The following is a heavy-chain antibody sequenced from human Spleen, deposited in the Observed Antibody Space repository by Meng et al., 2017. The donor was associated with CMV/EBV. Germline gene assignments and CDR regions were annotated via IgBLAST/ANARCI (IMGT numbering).Heavy chain of an antibody. J-gene: IGHJ4*02. V-gene: IGHV4-61*03. Sequence: TFSRASVTRGSYPWNWVRQPPGKGLEWIGQTIYGGSTNYNPSLRSRLTISVDTSKNHFSLNLNSVTAADTAVYYCVGLIAGDGGRGHWGQGTLVTVSS. D-gene: IGHD6-13*01. CDR3: VGLIAGDGGRGH. CDR1: RASVTRGSYP. CDR2: TIYGGST.